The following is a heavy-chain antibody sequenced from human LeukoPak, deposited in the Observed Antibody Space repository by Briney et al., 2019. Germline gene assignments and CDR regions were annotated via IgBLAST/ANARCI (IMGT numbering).Heavy chain of an antibody. CDR1: GFTFRDYS. V-gene: IGHV3-48*04. CDR2: ISPTSSNI. D-gene: IGHD3-10*01. CDR3: ARDTYYYGSGSYYSYYYYGMDV. Sequence: GGSLRLSCAASGFTFRDYSMNWVRQAPGKGPECVSYISPTSSNIFYVDSVKGRFTISRDNAKNSLYLQMNSLRVEDTAVYYCARDTYYYGSGSYYSYYYYGMDVWGQGTTVTVSS. J-gene: IGHJ6*02.